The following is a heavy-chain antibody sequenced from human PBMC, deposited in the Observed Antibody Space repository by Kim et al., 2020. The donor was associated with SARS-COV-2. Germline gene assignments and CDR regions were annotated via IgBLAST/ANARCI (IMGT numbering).Heavy chain of an antibody. J-gene: IGHJ5*01. CDR3: AKYYWGVKEQFDP. D-gene: IGHD3-16*01. V-gene: IGHV3-23*01. CDR1: EFTFSRHV. CDR2: IRSSGDST. Sequence: GGSLRLSCAASEFTFSRHVMSWVRQAPGKGLEWVSSIRSSGDSTYYADSVKGRFTISRDDSKNTLYLEMNSLRVEDTAVYYCAKYYWGVKEQFDPWGQGTRVTVPS.